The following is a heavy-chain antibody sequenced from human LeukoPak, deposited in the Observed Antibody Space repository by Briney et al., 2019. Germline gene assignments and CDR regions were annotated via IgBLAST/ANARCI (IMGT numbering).Heavy chain of an antibody. CDR3: ARVYSSSYNYYYYMDV. CDR2: IRSSSNYI. CDR1: GFTFSSYS. V-gene: IGHV3-21*01. Sequence: GGSLRLSCAASGFTFSSYSMNWVRQAPGKGLEWVSSIRSSSNYIYYAASVKGRFTISRDNAKNSLYLQMNSLRAEDTAVYYCARVYSSSYNYYYYMDVWGKGTTVTVSS. J-gene: IGHJ6*03. D-gene: IGHD6-6*01.